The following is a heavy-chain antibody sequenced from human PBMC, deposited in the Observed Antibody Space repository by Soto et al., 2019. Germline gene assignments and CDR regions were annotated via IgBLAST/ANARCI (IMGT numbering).Heavy chain of an antibody. CDR2: IYYSGST. CDR3: ARLKRDVMGASHFDY. Sequence: SETLSLTCTVSGGSISSSSYYWGWIRQPPGKGLEWIGSIYYSGSTYYNPSLKSRVTISVDTSKNQFSLKLSSVTAADTAVYYCARLKRDVMGASHFDYWGQGTLVTVSS. J-gene: IGHJ4*02. D-gene: IGHD1-26*01. CDR1: GGSISSSSYY. V-gene: IGHV4-39*01.